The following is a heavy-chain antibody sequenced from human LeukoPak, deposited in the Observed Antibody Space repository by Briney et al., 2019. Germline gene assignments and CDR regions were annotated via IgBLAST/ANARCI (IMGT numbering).Heavy chain of an antibody. V-gene: IGHV1-69*13. CDR2: IIPIFGTA. CDR3: ARGWLAESMVVTPYNY. CDR1: GGSFSSYA. J-gene: IGHJ4*02. Sequence: ASVKVSCKASGGSFSSYAFNWMRQAPGQWLELMGGIIPIFGTANYAQKFQDRVTITAVESMSTVYMELSSLRSEDTAVYYCARGWLAESMVVTPYNYWGQGTLVTVSS. D-gene: IGHD4-23*01.